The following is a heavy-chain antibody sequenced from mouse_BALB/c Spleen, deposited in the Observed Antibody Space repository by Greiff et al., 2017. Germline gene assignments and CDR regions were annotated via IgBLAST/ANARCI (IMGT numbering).Heavy chain of an antibody. J-gene: IGHJ4*01. Sequence: VQLQQSGPELVKPGASVKISCKASGYSFTGYFMNWVMQSHGKSLEWIGRINPYNGDTFYNQKFKGKATLTVDKSSSTAHMELRSLASEDSAVYYCARGDYDGSRGYAMDYWGQGTSVTVSA. D-gene: IGHD1-1*01. CDR3: ARGDYDGSRGYAMDY. CDR1: GYSFTGYF. CDR2: INPYNGDT. V-gene: IGHV1-20*02.